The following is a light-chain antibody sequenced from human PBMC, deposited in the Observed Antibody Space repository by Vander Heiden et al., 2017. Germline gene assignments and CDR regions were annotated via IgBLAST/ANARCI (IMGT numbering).Light chain of an antibody. J-gene: IGLJ2*01. Sequence: SYVLTQPPSVSVAPGQTGRMTCRGNTIGSKSVHRYQQKPGQAPVMVVYDDSDRPSGIPARFSGSNSGNTATLTISRVEAGDEAADYCQVWDSSSDHVVFGGGTKLTVL. CDR3: QVWDSSSDHVV. CDR1: TIGSKS. CDR2: DDS. V-gene: IGLV3-21*02.